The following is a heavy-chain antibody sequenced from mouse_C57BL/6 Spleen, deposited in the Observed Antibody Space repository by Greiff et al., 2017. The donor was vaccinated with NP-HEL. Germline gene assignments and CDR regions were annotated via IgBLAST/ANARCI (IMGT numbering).Heavy chain of an antibody. CDR1: GYTFTSYW. Sequence: VHLVESGAELAKPGASVKLSCKASGYTFTSYWMHWVKQRPGQGLEWIGYINPSSGYTKYNQKFKDKATLTADKSSSTAYMQLSSLTYEDSAVYYCASYYSNYEFAYWGQGTLVTVSA. D-gene: IGHD2-5*01. CDR2: INPSSGYT. CDR3: ASYYSNYEFAY. J-gene: IGHJ3*01. V-gene: IGHV1-7*01.